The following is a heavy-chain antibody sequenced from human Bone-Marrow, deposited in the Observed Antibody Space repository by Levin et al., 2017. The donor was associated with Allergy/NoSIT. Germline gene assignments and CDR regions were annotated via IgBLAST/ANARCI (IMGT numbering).Heavy chain of an antibody. D-gene: IGHD6-6*01. Sequence: PGGSLRLSCAASGFTFSNAWMSWVRQAPGKGLEWVGRIKSKTDGGTTDYAAPVKGRFTISRDDSKNTLYLQMNSLKTEDTAVYYCTTGWRIAARLGLGYNWFDPWGQGTLVTVSS. J-gene: IGHJ5*02. CDR2: IKSKTDGGTT. V-gene: IGHV3-15*01. CDR3: TTGWRIAARLGLGYNWFDP. CDR1: GFTFSNAW.